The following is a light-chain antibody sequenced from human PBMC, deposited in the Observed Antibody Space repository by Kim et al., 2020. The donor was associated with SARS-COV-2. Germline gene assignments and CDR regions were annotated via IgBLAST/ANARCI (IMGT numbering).Light chain of an antibody. Sequence: IVMTQSPLTLPVTPGEPASISCISSQSLLHTSRHNYVDWYLQKPGQSPQLLIYLGSNRASGVPDRFSGSGSGTYFTLKISRVETEDIGVYYCMQALQTPPTFGQGTKLEI. CDR1: QSLLHTSRHNY. CDR3: MQALQTPPT. J-gene: IGKJ2*01. V-gene: IGKV2-28*01. CDR2: LGS.